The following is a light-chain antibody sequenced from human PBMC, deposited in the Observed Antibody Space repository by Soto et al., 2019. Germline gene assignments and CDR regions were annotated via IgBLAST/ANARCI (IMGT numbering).Light chain of an antibody. Sequence: SVLTQPPSVSAAPGQKVTISFPGSSSNIGNNYVSWYQQLPGTAPKLLIYDNNKRPSGIPDRFSGSKSGTSATLGITRLQTGDEADYYCGTWDSSLSAGGFDVFGTGNKVTVL. CDR1: SSNIGNNY. V-gene: IGLV1-51*01. J-gene: IGLJ1*01. CDR2: DNN. CDR3: GTWDSSLSAGGFDV.